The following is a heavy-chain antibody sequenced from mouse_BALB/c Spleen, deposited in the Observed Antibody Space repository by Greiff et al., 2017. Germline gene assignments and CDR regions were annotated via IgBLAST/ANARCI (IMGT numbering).Heavy chain of an antibody. D-gene: IGHD2-3*01. J-gene: IGHJ1*01. CDR3: ARHDGYYWYFDG. CDR1: GFAFSSYD. V-gene: IGHV5-12-1*01. Sequence: EVKLMESGGGLVKPGGSLKLSCAASGFAFSSYDMSWVRQTPEKRLEWVAYISSGGGSTYYPDTVKGRFTISRDNAKNTLYLQMSSLKSEDTAMYYCARHDGYYWYFDGWGAGTTVTVSS. CDR2: ISSGGGST.